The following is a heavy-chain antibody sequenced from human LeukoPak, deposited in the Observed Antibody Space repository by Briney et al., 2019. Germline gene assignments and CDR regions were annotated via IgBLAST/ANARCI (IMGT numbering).Heavy chain of an antibody. V-gene: IGHV3-74*01. CDR2: SHNDGNSV. Sequence: GGSLRLSCAVSGFTFNRYWMHWVRQVPGKEVVWVSHSHNDGNSVSYADSVKGRFTVSRDNAKNTLYLQMNRLRPEDTAVYYCVRHNYGYDYWGQGTLVTVSS. D-gene: IGHD3-10*01. J-gene: IGHJ4*02. CDR1: GFTFNRYW. CDR3: VRHNYGYDY.